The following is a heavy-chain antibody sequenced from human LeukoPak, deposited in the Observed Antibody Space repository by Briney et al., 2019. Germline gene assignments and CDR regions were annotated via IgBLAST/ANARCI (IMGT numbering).Heavy chain of an antibody. CDR1: GGSMDTYC. J-gene: IGHJ6*02. D-gene: IGHD1-26*01. CDR2: VYYNGNT. V-gene: IGHV4-59*08. Sequence: SETLSLTCAVSGGSMDTYCWTWIRQPLGRGLEWIGNVYYNGNTNYNPSLKSRVTISVDTSKNQFSLRLSSVTAADTALYYCARVVVGATNFYYGMDVWGQGTTVTVSS. CDR3: ARVVVGATNFYYGMDV.